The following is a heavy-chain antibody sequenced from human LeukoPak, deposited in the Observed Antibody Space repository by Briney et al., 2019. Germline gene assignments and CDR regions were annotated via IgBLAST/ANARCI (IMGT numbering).Heavy chain of an antibody. CDR1: GGSISSSNYY. V-gene: IGHV4-61*02. J-gene: IGHJ3*02. Sequence: SETLSLTCTVSGGSISSSNYYWNWIRQPAGKGLEWIGRIYTSGSTNYNPSLKSRVTISVDTSKNQFSLKLSSVTAADTAVYYCARGLGYCSSTSCYAAFDIWGQGTMVTVSS. CDR2: IYTSGST. CDR3: ARGLGYCSSTSCYAAFDI. D-gene: IGHD2-2*01.